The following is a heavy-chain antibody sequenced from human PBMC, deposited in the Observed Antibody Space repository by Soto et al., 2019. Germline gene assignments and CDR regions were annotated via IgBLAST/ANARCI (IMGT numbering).Heavy chain of an antibody. J-gene: IGHJ6*02. CDR3: ARHSPPFLYGSGPWDV. D-gene: IGHD3-10*01. V-gene: IGHV1-8*01. CDR2: MNPNSGNT. CDR1: GYTYTSYD. Sequence: ASVKVSCKASGYTYTSYDINWVRQATGQGLEWMGWMNPNSGNTGYAQKFQGRVTMTRNTSISTAYMELSSLRSEDTAVYYCARHSPPFLYGSGPWDVWGQGTTVTVSS.